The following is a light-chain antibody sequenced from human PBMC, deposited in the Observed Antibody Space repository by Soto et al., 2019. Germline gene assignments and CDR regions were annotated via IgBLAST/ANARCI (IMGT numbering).Light chain of an antibody. CDR1: SSNIGSNT. Sequence: QSVLTQPPSASGTPGQRVTISCSGSSSNIGSNTVNWYQQLPGTAPKHLIFSNNQRPSGVPDRFSGSKSGTSASLAISGLQPEDEADYYCAAWDASLSWVFGGGTKLTVL. CDR3: AAWDASLSWV. V-gene: IGLV1-44*01. CDR2: SNN. J-gene: IGLJ3*02.